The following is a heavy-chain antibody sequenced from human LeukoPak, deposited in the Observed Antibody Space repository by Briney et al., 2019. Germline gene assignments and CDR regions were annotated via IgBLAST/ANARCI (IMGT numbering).Heavy chain of an antibody. CDR3: AKAGMLRHSESDY. Sequence: AGGSLRLSCAASGFTLSRYAVSWVRQAPGKGLEWVSAISGSGADTYYADSVKGRFTVSRDDSKNTLYLQMNSLRAEDTAVYYCAKAGMLRHSESDYWGQGTLVAVSS. J-gene: IGHJ4*02. D-gene: IGHD3-9*01. V-gene: IGHV3-23*01. CDR2: ISGSGADT. CDR1: GFTLSRYA.